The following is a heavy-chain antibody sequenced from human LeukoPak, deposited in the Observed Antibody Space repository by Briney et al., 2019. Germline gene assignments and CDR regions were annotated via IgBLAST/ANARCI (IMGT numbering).Heavy chain of an antibody. CDR2: IIPIFGTA. CDR1: RGTFSSYA. V-gene: IGHV1-69*13. CDR3: ARDTLELRDGWFDP. Sequence: SVKVSCKASRGTFSSYAISWVRQAPGQGLEWMGGIIPIFGTANYAQKFQGRVTITADESTSTAYMELSSLRSEDTAVYYCARDTLELRDGWFDPWGQGTLVTVSS. J-gene: IGHJ5*02. D-gene: IGHD1-7*01.